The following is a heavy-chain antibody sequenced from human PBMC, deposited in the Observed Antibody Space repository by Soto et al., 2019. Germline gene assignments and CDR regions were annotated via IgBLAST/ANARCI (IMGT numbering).Heavy chain of an antibody. Sequence: PSETLSLTCAVYGGSFSGYYWSWIRQPPGKGLEWIGEINHSGSTNYNPSLKSRVTISVDTSKNQFSLKLSSVTAADTAVYYCARVGLHKAARLFPRLGYYFDYWGQGTLVTVSS. J-gene: IGHJ4*02. CDR1: GGSFSGYY. V-gene: IGHV4-34*01. D-gene: IGHD6-6*01. CDR3: ARVGLHKAARLFPRLGYYFDY. CDR2: INHSGST.